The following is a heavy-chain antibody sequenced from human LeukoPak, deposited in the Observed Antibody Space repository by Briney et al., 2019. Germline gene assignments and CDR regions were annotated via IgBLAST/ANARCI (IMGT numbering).Heavy chain of an antibody. D-gene: IGHD3-22*01. Sequence: KPSETLSLTCTVSGGSISSSSYYWGWIRQPPGKGLEWIGSIYYSGSTNYNPSLKSRVTISVDTSKNQFSLKLSSVTAADTAVYYCARHMNYYDSSDILLEAAFDIWGQGTMVTVSS. CDR3: ARHMNYYDSSDILLEAAFDI. J-gene: IGHJ3*02. V-gene: IGHV4-39*07. CDR1: GGSISSSSYY. CDR2: IYYSGST.